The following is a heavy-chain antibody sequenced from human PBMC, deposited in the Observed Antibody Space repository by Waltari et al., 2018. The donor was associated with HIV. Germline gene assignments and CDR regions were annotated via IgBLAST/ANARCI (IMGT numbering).Heavy chain of an antibody. CDR2: ITASSIYI. Sequence: EVQLVESGGGLVKPGGSLRLSCAASGFAFGGYNMNWVRQAPGKGLEWVSSITASSIYIYYAESVKGRFTISRDNAKNSVYLQMNSLRAEDTAIYYCARVLSNYYFDYWGQGALVTVSS. CDR3: ARVLSNYYFDY. CDR1: GFAFGGYN. J-gene: IGHJ4*02. D-gene: IGHD3-9*01. V-gene: IGHV3-21*06.